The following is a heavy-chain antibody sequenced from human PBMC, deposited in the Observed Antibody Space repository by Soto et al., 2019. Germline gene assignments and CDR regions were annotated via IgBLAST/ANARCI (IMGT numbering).Heavy chain of an antibody. D-gene: IGHD2-2*01. V-gene: IGHV3-30*03. CDR1: GFTFSSYG. CDR2: ISYDGSNK. J-gene: IGHJ6*02. Sequence: QVQLVESGGGVVQPGRSLRLSCAASGFTFSSYGMHWVRQAPGKGLEWVAAISYDGSNKYYADSVKGRFTISRDNSKNTLYLQMNSLQAEDKVVNYCATDQVPAAIAGDNSSYYGMNVWGQGTTVTVSS. CDR3: ATDQVPAAIAGDNSSYYGMNV.